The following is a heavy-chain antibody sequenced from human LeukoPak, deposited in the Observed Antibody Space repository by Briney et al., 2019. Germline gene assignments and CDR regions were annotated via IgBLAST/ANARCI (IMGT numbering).Heavy chain of an antibody. CDR1: GGSISSSSYY. CDR3: ARCAGFITIFGVVTPYYFDY. Sequence: SETLSLTCTVSGGSISSSSYYWGWIRQPPGKGLEWIGSIYYSGSTYYNPSLKSRVTISVDTSKNQFSLKLSSVTAADTAVYYCARCAGFITIFGVVTPYYFDYWGQGTLVTVSS. D-gene: IGHD3-3*01. J-gene: IGHJ4*02. CDR2: IYYSGST. V-gene: IGHV4-39*01.